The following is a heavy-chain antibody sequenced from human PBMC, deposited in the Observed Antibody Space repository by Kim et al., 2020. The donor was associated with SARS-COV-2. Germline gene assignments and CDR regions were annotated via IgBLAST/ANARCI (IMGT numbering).Heavy chain of an antibody. D-gene: IGHD6-19*01. Sequence: GGSLRLSCAASGFTFSSYAMHWVRQAPGKGLEWVAVISYDGSNKYYADSVKGRFTISRDNSKNTLYLQMNSLRAEDTAVYYCARDGDQGEVAGCYFDYWG. CDR2: ISYDGSNK. V-gene: IGHV3-30*04. CDR3: ARDGDQGEVAGCYFDY. CDR1: GFTFSSYA. J-gene: IGHJ4*03.